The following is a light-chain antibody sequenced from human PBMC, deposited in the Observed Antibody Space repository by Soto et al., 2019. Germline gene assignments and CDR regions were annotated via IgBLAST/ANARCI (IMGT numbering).Light chain of an antibody. CDR2: GAS. Sequence: EIKLTQSPGTLSLSPGERATLSCRASQNVISNYLAWYQVKPGQAPRLFIYGASSRATGIPDRFTGSGSGSDFTLTTTKLEPEDFAMYYCQQYGSSPLSFGGGTKVEI. V-gene: IGKV3-20*01. CDR1: QNVISNY. CDR3: QQYGSSPLS. J-gene: IGKJ4*01.